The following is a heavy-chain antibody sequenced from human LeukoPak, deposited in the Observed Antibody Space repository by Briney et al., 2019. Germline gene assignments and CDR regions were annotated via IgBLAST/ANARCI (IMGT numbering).Heavy chain of an antibody. V-gene: IGHV4-34*01. J-gene: IGHJ5*02. CDR3: ARDRSRSLIVVVPAAKCRNWFDA. CDR1: GGSISSGGSY. D-gene: IGHD2-2*01. CDR2: INHSGRT. Sequence: SETLSLTCAVSGGSISSGGSYCSWIRQPPGNGLEWIGEINHSGRTNYNPSRKRRVTISVDTSKNTFSLKLSSVTAADTVVYYCARDRSRSLIVVVPAAKCRNWFDAWGQGTLVTVSS.